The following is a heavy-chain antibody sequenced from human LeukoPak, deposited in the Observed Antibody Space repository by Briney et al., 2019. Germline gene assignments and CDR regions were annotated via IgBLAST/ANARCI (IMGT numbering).Heavy chain of an antibody. V-gene: IGHV3-7*01. CDR2: VKQDGSEE. J-gene: IGHJ3*02. CDR3: VPGLDTSGYYSPDAFDI. CDR1: GFTFSSYW. D-gene: IGHD3-22*01. Sequence: GGSLRLSCAASGFTFSSYWMSWVRQAPGKGLEWVANVKQDGSEEYYVDSVKGRFTISRDNAKNSLYLQMNSLRAEDTAVYYCVPGLDTSGYYSPDAFDIWGQGTMVTVSS.